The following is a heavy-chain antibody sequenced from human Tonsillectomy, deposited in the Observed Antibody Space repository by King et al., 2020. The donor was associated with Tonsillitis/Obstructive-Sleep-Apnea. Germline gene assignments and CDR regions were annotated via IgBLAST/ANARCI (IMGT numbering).Heavy chain of an antibody. D-gene: IGHD1/OR15-1a*01. CDR1: GFTFSSYE. CDR3: ARDFLEHAEGLDY. V-gene: IGHV3-48*03. CDR2: ITSSGSSI. J-gene: IGHJ4*02. Sequence: VQLVESGGGLVQSGGSLRLSCAASGFTFSSYEMNWVRQAPGKGLEWVSYITSSGSSIYYSDSVKGRFTISRDNAKNSLYLQMNSLRAEDTAVYYCARDFLEHAEGLDYWGQXTLVTVSS.